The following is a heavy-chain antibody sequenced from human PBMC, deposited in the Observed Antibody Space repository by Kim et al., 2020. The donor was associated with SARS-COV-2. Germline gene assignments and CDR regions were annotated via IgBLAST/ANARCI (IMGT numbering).Heavy chain of an antibody. V-gene: IGHV1-69*13. CDR1: GGTFSSYA. CDR3: AMLAERFLEWRSPPYYYGMDV. D-gene: IGHD3-3*01. J-gene: IGHJ6*02. Sequence: SVKVSCKASGGTFSSYAISWVRQAPGQGLEWMGGIIPIFGTANYAQKFQGRVTITADESTSTAYMELSSLRSEDTAVYYCAMLAERFLEWRSPPYYYGMDVWGQGTTVTVSS. CDR2: IIPIFGTA.